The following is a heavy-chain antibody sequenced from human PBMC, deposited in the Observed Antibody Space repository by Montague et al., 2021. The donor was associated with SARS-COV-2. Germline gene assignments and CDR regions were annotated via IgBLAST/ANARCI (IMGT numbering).Heavy chain of an antibody. J-gene: IGHJ4*02. CDR3: ARAFIAAAGTTSFDY. Sequence: SETLSLTCAVYGGSFSGYYWSWIRQPPGKGLEWIGEINHSGSTNYNPSLKSQVTISVDTSKNQFSLKLSSVTAADTAVYYCARAFIAAAGTTSFDYWGQGTLVTVSS. V-gene: IGHV4-34*01. CDR2: INHSGST. CDR1: GGSFSGYY. D-gene: IGHD6-13*01.